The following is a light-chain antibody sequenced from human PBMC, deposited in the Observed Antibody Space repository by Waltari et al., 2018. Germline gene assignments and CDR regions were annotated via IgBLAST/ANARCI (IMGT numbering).Light chain of an antibody. Sequence: EIVLTQSPGTLSLSPGGRATISCRASQSISRFLAWYQQKPGRAPRLLIYAASTRATGIPDRFSGSGSGTDFSLTISGLEPEDFAVYYCQHHLRLPATFGQGTKVEIK. CDR1: QSISRF. CDR2: AAS. CDR3: QHHLRLPAT. J-gene: IGKJ1*01. V-gene: IGKV3-20*01.